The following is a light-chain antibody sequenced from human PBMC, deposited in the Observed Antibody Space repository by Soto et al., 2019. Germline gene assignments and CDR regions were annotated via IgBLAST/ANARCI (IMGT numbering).Light chain of an antibody. CDR3: QQRSYPIT. Sequence: IVMTQSPARLSVSPGERATLSCRASQNVGSKLAWYQHKPGQAPRFLIYGASTRAAGIPVRFSGSGSDSDFTLTISSLEPEDFAVYYCQQRSYPITFGQGTLLEI. CDR1: QNVGSK. CDR2: GAS. J-gene: IGKJ5*01. V-gene: IGKV3-15*01.